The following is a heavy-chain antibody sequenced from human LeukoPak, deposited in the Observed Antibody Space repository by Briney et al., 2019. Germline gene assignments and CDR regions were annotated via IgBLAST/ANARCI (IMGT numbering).Heavy chain of an antibody. CDR2: IYYSGRT. Sequence: PSDTLSLTCTVSGGSISSSNYYWGWIRQPPGKGLEWIGSIYYSGRTYYNPSLKSRVTISVDTSKIHFSRKLSSVTAADTAVYYCARQWDYSDSSGGALNYFDYWGQGNLVTVSS. CDR3: ARQWDYSDSSGGALNYFDY. J-gene: IGHJ4*02. D-gene: IGHD3-22*01. CDR1: GGSISSSNYY. V-gene: IGHV4-39*01.